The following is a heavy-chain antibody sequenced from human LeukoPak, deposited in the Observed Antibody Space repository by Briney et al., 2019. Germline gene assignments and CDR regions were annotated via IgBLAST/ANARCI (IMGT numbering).Heavy chain of an antibody. V-gene: IGHV1-2*02. J-gene: IGHJ4*02. CDR1: GYTFTGYY. CDR2: INPNSGGT. D-gene: IGHD1-26*01. Sequence: GASVKVSCKASGYTFTGYYMHWVRQAPGQGLEWMGWINPNSGGTNYAQKFQGRVTMTRDTSISTAYMELSRLRSDDTAVYYCARVMSGSYFDFDYWGQGTLVTVSS. CDR3: ARVMSGSYFDFDY.